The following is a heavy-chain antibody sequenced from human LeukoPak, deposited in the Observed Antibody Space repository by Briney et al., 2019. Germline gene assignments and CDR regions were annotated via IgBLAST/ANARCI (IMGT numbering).Heavy chain of an antibody. V-gene: IGHV3-30*18. J-gene: IGHJ4*02. CDR3: AKDPGSGYVSSYFDY. CDR1: GFTFSSYG. Sequence: GGSLRLSCAASGFTFSSYGMHWVRQAPGKGLEWVAVISYDGSNKYYADSVKGRFTISRDNSKNTLYLQMNSLRAEDTAVYYCAKDPGSGYVSSYFDYWGQGTLVTVS. CDR2: ISYDGSNK. D-gene: IGHD3-3*01.